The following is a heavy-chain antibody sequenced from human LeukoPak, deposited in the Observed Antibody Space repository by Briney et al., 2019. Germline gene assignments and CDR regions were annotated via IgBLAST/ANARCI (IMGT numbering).Heavy chain of an antibody. CDR1: GFTFSSYA. CDR2: IRYDGSNK. CDR3: AKDRAGYCSSTSCYTLDY. J-gene: IGHJ4*02. Sequence: GGSLRLSCAASGFTFSSYAMHWVRQAPGKGLEWVAVIRYDGSNKYYADSVKGRFTISRDNSKNTLYLQMNSLRAEDTAVYYCAKDRAGYCSSTSCYTLDYWGQGTLVTVSS. D-gene: IGHD2-2*02. V-gene: IGHV3-30*02.